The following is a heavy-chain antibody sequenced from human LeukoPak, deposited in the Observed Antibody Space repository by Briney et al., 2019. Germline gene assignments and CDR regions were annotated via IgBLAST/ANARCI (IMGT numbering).Heavy chain of an antibody. V-gene: IGHV1-18*01. CDR3: TRDFSSKMATITDI. D-gene: IGHD5-24*01. CDR2: VAPHNGNT. CDR1: GYTLLDYG. J-gene: IGHJ4*02. Sequence: GSVKVSCKASGYTLLDYGISWLRQAPGQGLEWVGWVAPHNGNTEYSQKFQGRVTLTTDTLTNTAFMELTSLSPDDTAIYYCTRDFSSKMATITDIWGQGTLVAVSS.